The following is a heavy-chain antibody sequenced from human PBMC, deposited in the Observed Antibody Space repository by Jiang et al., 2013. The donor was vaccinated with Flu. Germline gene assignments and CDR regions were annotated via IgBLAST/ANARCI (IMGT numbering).Heavy chain of an antibody. CDR1: GGSISSYY. CDR2: ISYSGST. V-gene: IGHV4-59*01. D-gene: IGHD3-10*01. J-gene: IGHJ4*02. CDR3: ARETPDYYGSGSYYKRYFDY. Sequence: GLVKPSETLSLTCTVSGGSISSYYWNWIRQPPGKGLEWIGHISYSGSTNYNPSLKSRVTISVDTSKNQFSLKLRSVTAADTAVYFCARETPDYYGSGSYYKRYFDYWGQGTLVTVSS.